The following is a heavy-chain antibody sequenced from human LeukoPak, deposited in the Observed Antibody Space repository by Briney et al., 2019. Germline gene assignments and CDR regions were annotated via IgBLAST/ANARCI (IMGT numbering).Heavy chain of an antibody. V-gene: IGHV3-30-3*01. D-gene: IGHD7-27*01. Sequence: GGSLRLTCAASGFTFSTYAMHWVRQALGKGLEWVAVISYDGSKKDYADSVKGRFSISRDNSKNTLYLQMNSLRAADTTVYYCARELLGGFDYWGQGTLVTVSS. CDR1: GFTFSTYA. CDR3: ARELLGGFDY. J-gene: IGHJ4*02. CDR2: ISYDGSKK.